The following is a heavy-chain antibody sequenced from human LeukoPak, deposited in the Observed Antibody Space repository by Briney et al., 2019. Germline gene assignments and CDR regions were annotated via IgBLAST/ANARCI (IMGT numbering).Heavy chain of an antibody. CDR1: GFIFSDYG. CDR2: IRHDGSNK. V-gene: IGHV3-30*02. Sequence: GGSLRLSCAASGFIFSDYGMHWVRQAPGKGLEWVTFIRHDGSNKYYVDSVKGRFTISGDNSKSMVYLQMNSLRSEDTAVYYCAKEGTASKPSDLDYWGQGTLVTVSS. CDR3: AKEGTASKPSDLDY. J-gene: IGHJ4*02. D-gene: IGHD1/OR15-1a*01.